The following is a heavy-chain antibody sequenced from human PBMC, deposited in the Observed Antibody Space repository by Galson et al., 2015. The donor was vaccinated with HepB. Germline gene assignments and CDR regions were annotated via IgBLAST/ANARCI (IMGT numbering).Heavy chain of an antibody. J-gene: IGHJ1*01. Sequence: SLRLSCAASGFTFSSYGMHWVRQAPGKGLEWVAVIWYDGSNKYYADSVKGRFTISRDNSKNTLYLQMSSLRAEDTAVYYCARGVYYGSLWFQHWGQGTLVTVSS. V-gene: IGHV3-33*08. D-gene: IGHD3-10*01. CDR1: GFTFSSYG. CDR2: IWYDGSNK. CDR3: ARGVYYGSLWFQH.